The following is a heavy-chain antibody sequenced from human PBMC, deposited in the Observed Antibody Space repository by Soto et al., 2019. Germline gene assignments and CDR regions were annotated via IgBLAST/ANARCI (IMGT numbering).Heavy chain of an antibody. V-gene: IGHV3-33*06. D-gene: IGHD6-19*01. CDR3: TNWRASVNFDY. CDR1: GFSFSNYG. J-gene: IGHJ4*02. CDR2: IFRDGNTK. Sequence: QVQLAESGGGVVQPGGSLTLSCAASGFSFSNYGMHWVRQAPGKGLEWVAAIFRDGNTKQYADSVKGRFSVSRDNSQNTLYLQMHSLRTEDTAVYYCTNWRASVNFDYWGQGALVTVSS.